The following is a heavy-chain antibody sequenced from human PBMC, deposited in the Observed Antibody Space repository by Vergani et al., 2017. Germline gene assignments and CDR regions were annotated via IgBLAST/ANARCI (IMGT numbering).Heavy chain of an antibody. J-gene: IGHJ4*02. CDR3: ARGGVELAAAGTSEHFDY. D-gene: IGHD6-13*01. Sequence: EVQLVESGGGLVKPGGSLRLSCAASGFTFSNAWMSWVRQAPGKGLEWVGRIKSKTDGGTTDYAAPVKGRFTISRDDSKNTLYLQMNSLKTEDTAVYYCARGGVELAAAGTSEHFDYWGQGTLVTVSS. CDR1: GFTFSNAW. V-gene: IGHV3-15*01. CDR2: IKSKTDGGTT.